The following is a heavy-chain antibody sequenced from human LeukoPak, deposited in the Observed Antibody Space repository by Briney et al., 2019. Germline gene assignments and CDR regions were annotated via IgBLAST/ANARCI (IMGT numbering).Heavy chain of an antibody. V-gene: IGHV3-33*01. D-gene: IGHD5-18*01. CDR3: ARDFEFTTEDTFASPDY. J-gene: IGHJ4*02. CDR1: GFTFSSYG. CDR2: IWFDGSNK. Sequence: GGSLRLSCAASGFTFSSYGMHWVRQAPGKGLEWVAVIWFDGSNKYYADSVKGRFTISRDNSKNTLYLQMNSLRAEDTAMYYCARDFEFTTEDTFASPDYWGQGTLVTVSS.